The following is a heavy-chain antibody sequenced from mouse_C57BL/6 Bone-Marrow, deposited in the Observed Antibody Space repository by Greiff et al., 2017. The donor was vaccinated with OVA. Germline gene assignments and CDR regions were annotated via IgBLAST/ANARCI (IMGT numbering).Heavy chain of an antibody. CDR1: GFTFSDYY. D-gene: IGHD1-1*01. J-gene: IGHJ4*01. CDR2: INYDGSST. Sequence: EVKLMESEGGLVQPGSSMKLSCTASGFTFSDYYMAWVRQVPEKGLEWVANINYDGSSTYYLDSLKSRFIISRDNAKNILYLQMSSLKSEDTATYYCASITTVGAMDYWGQGTSVTVSS. CDR3: ASITTVGAMDY. V-gene: IGHV5-16*01.